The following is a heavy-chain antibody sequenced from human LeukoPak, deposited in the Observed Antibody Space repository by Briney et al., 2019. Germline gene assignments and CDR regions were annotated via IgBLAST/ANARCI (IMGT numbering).Heavy chain of an antibody. CDR3: ARPQSGLGWFDP. CDR1: GGSINTYY. CDR2: IYSTGIT. Sequence: SETLSLTCTVSGGSINTYYWSWIRQPAGKGLEWVGRIYSTGITTYNPSLKGRVTMSVDTSKNQFSLKLSSVTAADTAVYYCARPQSGLGWFDPWGHGILVTVSS. J-gene: IGHJ5*02. V-gene: IGHV4-4*07.